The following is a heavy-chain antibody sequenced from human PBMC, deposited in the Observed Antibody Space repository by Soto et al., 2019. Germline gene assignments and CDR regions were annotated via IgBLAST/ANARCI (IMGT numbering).Heavy chain of an antibody. Sequence: GGSLRLSCAASGFTFSSYAMHWVRQAPGKGLEWVSGISYDGSNKYYADSVKGRFTISRDNAKNTLYLQMNSLRAEDTAVYYCARDQARGGIRFYYYYYGMDVWGQGTTVTVSS. D-gene: IGHD2-15*01. CDR2: ISYDGSNK. CDR3: ARDQARGGIRFYYYYYGMDV. J-gene: IGHJ6*02. V-gene: IGHV3-30-3*01. CDR1: GFTFSSYA.